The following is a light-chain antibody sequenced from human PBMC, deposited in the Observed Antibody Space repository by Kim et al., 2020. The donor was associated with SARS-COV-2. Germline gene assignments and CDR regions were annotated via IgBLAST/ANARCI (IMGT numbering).Light chain of an antibody. CDR2: GKS. CDR3: NSRDSSGNHWV. CDR1: GLGSYY. Sequence: ALGQTVRITCHGDGLGSYYAGWYQQKPGQAPVLVIYGKSNRPSGIPDRFSGSSSGNTASLTITGAQAEDGADYYCNSRDSSGNHWVFGGGTQLTVL. V-gene: IGLV3-19*01. J-gene: IGLJ3*02.